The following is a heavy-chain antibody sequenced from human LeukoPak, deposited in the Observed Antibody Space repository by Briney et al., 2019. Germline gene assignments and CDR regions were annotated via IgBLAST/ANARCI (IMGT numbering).Heavy chain of an antibody. D-gene: IGHD2-21*02. CDR2: ISYDGSNK. CDR1: GFTFSGYA. CDR3: ARGGIAYCGGDCYIDY. Sequence: PGRSLRLSCAASGFTFSGYAMHWVRQAPGKGLEWVAVISYDGSNKYYADSVKGRFTISRDNSKNTLYLQMNSLRAEDTAVYYCARGGIAYCGGDCYIDYWGQGTLVTVSS. V-gene: IGHV3-30*04. J-gene: IGHJ4*02.